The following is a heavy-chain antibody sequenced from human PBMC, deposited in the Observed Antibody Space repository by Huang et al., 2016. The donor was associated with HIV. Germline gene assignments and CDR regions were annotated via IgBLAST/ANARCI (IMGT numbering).Heavy chain of an antibody. J-gene: IGHJ4*02. Sequence: QVQLVQSGAEVKKPGSSVKVSCKASGGSFSNHVFSWVRQGPGQGLEVVGGIIPIFGKTNYEQKFQGRVTITADESTGTAYLELSSLRSEDTAVYFCARESNIVVVPHTIKFFDYWGQGTLVTVSS. D-gene: IGHD2-2*01. CDR1: GGSFSNHV. CDR2: IIPIFGKT. CDR3: ARESNIVVVPHTIKFFDY. V-gene: IGHV1-69*01.